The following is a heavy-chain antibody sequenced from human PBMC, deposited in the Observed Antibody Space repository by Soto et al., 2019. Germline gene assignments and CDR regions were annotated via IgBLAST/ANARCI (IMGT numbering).Heavy chain of an antibody. CDR2: ISTDNGNT. V-gene: IGHV1-18*01. CDR1: GYTFTSYG. J-gene: IGHJ6*02. D-gene: IGHD3-10*02. CDR3: ASVQGFTTFAVYSMYYYGMDV. Sequence: ASVKVSCKASGYTFTSYGISWVRQAPGQGLEWLGWISTDNGNTNYAQHLQGRVSLTTDTSTSTAYMDLRSLRSDDTAVYYSASVQGFTTFAVYSMYYYGMDVWGQGTTDTGSS.